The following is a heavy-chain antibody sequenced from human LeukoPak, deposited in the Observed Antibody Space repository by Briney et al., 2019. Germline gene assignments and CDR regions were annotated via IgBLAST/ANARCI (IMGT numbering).Heavy chain of an antibody. J-gene: IGHJ6*03. CDR3: TTDFRPSIAARPGGYYYYYYMDV. CDR2: IKSKTDGGTT. Sequence: GGSLRLSCAASGFTVSSNYMSWVRQAPGKGLEWVGRIKSKTDGGTTDYAAPVKGRFTISRDDSKNTLYLQMNSLKTEDTAVYYCTTDFRPSIAARPGGYYYYYYMDVWGKGTTVTVSS. CDR1: GFTVSSNY. D-gene: IGHD6-6*01. V-gene: IGHV3-15*01.